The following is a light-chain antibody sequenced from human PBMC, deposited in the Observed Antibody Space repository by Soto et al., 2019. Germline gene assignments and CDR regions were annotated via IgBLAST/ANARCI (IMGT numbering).Light chain of an antibody. Sequence: QSALTQPPSASGSPGQSVTVSCTGTSSDVGGYNYVSWYQQHPGKAPKLIIYDVSKRPSGVPDRFSGSKSVNTASLTVSVLQAEDEADYYCSSYAGSNNLLFGGGTKLTVL. CDR2: DVS. V-gene: IGLV2-8*01. J-gene: IGLJ2*01. CDR1: SSDVGGYNY. CDR3: SSYAGSNNLL.